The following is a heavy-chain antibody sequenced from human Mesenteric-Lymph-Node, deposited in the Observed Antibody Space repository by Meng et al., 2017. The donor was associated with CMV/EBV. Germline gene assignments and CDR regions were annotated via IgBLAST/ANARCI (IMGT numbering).Heavy chain of an antibody. CDR3: TRDQFDD. CDR2: IRSDGGDK. CDR1: GFTFSRSW. Sequence: GGSLRLSCTGSGFTFSRSWMNWVRQAPGKGLEWVANIRSDGGDKYFVDSVKGRFTISRDNARNSVYLQMNSLRVEDTALYYCTRDQFDDWGQGTPVTVSS. D-gene: IGHD5-24*01. V-gene: IGHV3-7*01. J-gene: IGHJ4*02.